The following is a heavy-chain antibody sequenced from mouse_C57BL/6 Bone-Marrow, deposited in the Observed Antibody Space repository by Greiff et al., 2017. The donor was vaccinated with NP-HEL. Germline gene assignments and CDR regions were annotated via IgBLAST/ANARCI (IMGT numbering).Heavy chain of an antibody. CDR1: GFTFSSYT. D-gene: IGHD1-1*01. J-gene: IGHJ2*01. CDR3: ARQITTVVDY. Sequence: EVQRVESGGGLVKPGGSLKLSCAASGFTFSSYTMSWVRQTPEKRLEWVATISGGGGNTYYPDSVKGRFTISRDNAKNTLYLQMSSLRSEDTALYYCARQITTVVDYWGKGPTLTVSS. CDR2: ISGGGGNT. V-gene: IGHV5-9*01.